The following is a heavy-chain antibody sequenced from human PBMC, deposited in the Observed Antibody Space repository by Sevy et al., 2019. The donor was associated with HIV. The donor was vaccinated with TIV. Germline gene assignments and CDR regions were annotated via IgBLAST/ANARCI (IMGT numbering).Heavy chain of an antibody. CDR2: IYGSSGGT. V-gene: IGHV3-23*01. CDR1: EFIFISYA. Sequence: GGSLRLSCAASEFIFISYAMSWVRQAPGKGLEWVSTIYGSSGGTYYADSVKGRFTISRDNSKNTLYLQMNSLRTEDTAVYYCAGGRYDSSGSFDAFDIWGQGTMVTVSS. J-gene: IGHJ3*02. CDR3: AGGRYDSSGSFDAFDI. D-gene: IGHD3-22*01.